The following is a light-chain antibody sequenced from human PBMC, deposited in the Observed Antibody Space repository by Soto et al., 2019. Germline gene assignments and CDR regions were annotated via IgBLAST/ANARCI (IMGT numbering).Light chain of an antibody. CDR2: DAS. V-gene: IGKV3-11*01. CDR1: QSVSSY. CDR3: QQRSNWSRIT. J-gene: IGKJ5*01. Sequence: EIVLTQSPATLSLSPGERATLSCRASQSVSSYLAWYQQKPGQAPRLLIYDASNRATGIPARFSGSGSGTDFTLTISSLEPEDFAVYYCQQRSNWSRITFGQGTRLEI.